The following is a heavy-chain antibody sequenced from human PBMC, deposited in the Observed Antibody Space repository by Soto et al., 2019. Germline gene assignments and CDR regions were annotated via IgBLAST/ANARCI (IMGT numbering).Heavy chain of an antibody. CDR3: AASEVGLISVLGT. V-gene: IGHV4-59*01. Sequence: QVQLQESSPGLVKPSETLSLTCTVSGGSMKNFFWSWIRQPTGKGLEWIGYIPYSGGPTYTPSLKSRFSIAIDTSRNQFSLRLTSVTTADTAVYYCAASEVGLISVLGTWGQGTQVTVSS. D-gene: IGHD3-10*02. J-gene: IGHJ5*02. CDR2: IPYSGGP. CDR1: GGSMKNFF.